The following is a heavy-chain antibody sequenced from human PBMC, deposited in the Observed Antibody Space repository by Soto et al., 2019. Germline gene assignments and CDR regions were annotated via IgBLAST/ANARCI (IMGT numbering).Heavy chain of an antibody. D-gene: IGHD6-19*01. J-gene: IGHJ4*02. Sequence: EVQLLESGGGLVQPGGSLRLSCAASGFTSSSYAMSWVRQAPGKGLEWVSAISGSGGSTYYADSVKGRFTISRDNSKNTLYLQMNSLRAEDTAVYYCAKDGGIAVAGNDFDYWGQGTLVTVSS. V-gene: IGHV3-23*01. CDR3: AKDGGIAVAGNDFDY. CDR2: ISGSGGST. CDR1: GFTSSSYA.